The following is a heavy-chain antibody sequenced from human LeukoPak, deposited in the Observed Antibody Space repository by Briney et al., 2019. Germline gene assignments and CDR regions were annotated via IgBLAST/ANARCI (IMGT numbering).Heavy chain of an antibody. CDR2: IKQDGSEK. Sequence: GGSLRLSCAASGFTFSSYWMSWVRQAPGKGLEWVANIKQDGSEKYYVDSVRGRFTISRDNAENSLYLQMNSLRAEDTAVYYCAKVSPAFDVGYWGQGTLVTVSS. CDR3: AKVSPAFDVGY. J-gene: IGHJ4*02. CDR1: GFTFSSYW. V-gene: IGHV3-7*03. D-gene: IGHD3-9*01.